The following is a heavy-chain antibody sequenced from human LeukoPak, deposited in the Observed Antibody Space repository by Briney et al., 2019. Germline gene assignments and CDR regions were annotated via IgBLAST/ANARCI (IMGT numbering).Heavy chain of an antibody. J-gene: IGHJ5*02. CDR3: ARDKTPLGTGTTYNWFDP. CDR1: VYTFTCYY. V-gene: IGHV1-2*02. CDR2: INPNNGGT. D-gene: IGHD1-7*01. Sequence: ASVKVSCKASVYTFTCYYMHWVRQAPGQGLEWMGWINPNNGGTTYAQKFQGRVTMTRDTSISTAYMELSRLRSDDTAVYYCARDKTPLGTGTTYNWFDPWGQGTLVTVSS.